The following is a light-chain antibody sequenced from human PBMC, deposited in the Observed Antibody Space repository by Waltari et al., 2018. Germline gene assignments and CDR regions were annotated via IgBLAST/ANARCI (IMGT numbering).Light chain of an antibody. CDR2: EGN. V-gene: IGLV2-23*03. CDR1: NSNVGGYNL. CDR3: CSNVGSSVF. Sequence: QSALTQPASVSGSPGQSITIPCTGLNSNVGGYNLVSWYQKHPGKAPKLLIYEGNRRPSGVSNRFSGSKSDNTASLTLSGLQAEDEADYYCCSNVGSSVFFGGGTKLTVL. J-gene: IGLJ2*01.